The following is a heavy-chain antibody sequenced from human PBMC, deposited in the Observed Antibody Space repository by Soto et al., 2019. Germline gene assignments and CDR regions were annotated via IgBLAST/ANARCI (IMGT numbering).Heavy chain of an antibody. D-gene: IGHD3-16*01. Sequence: PSETVSLTCTVSGGSVSSGDYYWTWIRQPPGKGLEWVGHIYFSGRTNYIPSLESRVTISLDTSKNQFSLKLTSVTAADTAVYYCARVPIDTYMIYWSDPWGQGTLVTVSS. V-gene: IGHV4-61*08. CDR2: IYFSGRT. CDR1: GGSVSSGDYY. J-gene: IGHJ5*02. CDR3: ARVPIDTYMIYWSDP.